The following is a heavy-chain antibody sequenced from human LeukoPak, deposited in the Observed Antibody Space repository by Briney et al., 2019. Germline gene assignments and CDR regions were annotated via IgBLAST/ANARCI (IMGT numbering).Heavy chain of an antibody. Sequence: GGSLRLSCAASGFIFRNYGIHWVRLAPGKGLEWVAVISYDGSNNWYADSVKGRFTISRDNSKNTLFLQMNSLTAEDTAVYYCAKVGGSYSIYFYYGMDVWGQGTTVTVSS. CDR1: GFIFRNYG. CDR2: ISYDGSNN. CDR3: AKVGGSYSIYFYYGMDV. J-gene: IGHJ6*02. V-gene: IGHV3-30*18. D-gene: IGHD1-26*01.